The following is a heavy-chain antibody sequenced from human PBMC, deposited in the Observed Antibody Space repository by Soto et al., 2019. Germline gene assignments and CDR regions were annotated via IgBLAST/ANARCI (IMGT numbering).Heavy chain of an antibody. CDR2: ISYDGSNK. CDR3: ARPSPGPDAFDI. V-gene: IGHV3-30*03. Sequence: PGGSLRLSCAASGFTFSSYGMHWVRQAPGKGPEWVAVISYDGSNKYYAQKLQGRVTMTTDTSTSTAYMELRSLRSDDTAVYYCARPSPGPDAFDIWGQGTMVTVSS. J-gene: IGHJ3*02. CDR1: GFTFSSYG. D-gene: IGHD7-27*01.